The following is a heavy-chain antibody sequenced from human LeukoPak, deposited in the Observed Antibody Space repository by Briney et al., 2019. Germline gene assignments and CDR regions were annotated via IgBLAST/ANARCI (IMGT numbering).Heavy chain of an antibody. J-gene: IGHJ4*02. V-gene: IGHV3-33*08. CDR1: GFTLSGYW. Sequence: GGSLRLSCAASGFTLSGYWMTWVRQAPGKGPEWVAVIWYDGSNKYYADSVKGRFTFSRDNSKNTLYLQMNSLRAEDTAVYYCARDKASYFDYWGQGTLVTVSS. CDR2: IWYDGSNK. CDR3: ARDKASYFDY.